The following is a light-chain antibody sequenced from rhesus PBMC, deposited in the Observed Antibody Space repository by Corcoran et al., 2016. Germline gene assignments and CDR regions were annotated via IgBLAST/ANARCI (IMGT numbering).Light chain of an antibody. CDR1: QGISKY. CDR3: QQHNSYPYS. J-gene: IGKJ2*01. CDR2: DAS. Sequence: DIQMTQSPSSLSASVGDTVTITCQASQGISKYLAWYQQKPGNAPKLLIYDASTLQRGVPSRFSGSGSGTEFTLTISSLQPEDFTTYYCQQHNSYPYSFGQGTKVEIK. V-gene: IGKV1-25*01.